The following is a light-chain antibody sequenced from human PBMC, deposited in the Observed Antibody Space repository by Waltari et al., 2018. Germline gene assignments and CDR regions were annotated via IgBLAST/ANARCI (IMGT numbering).Light chain of an antibody. CDR1: QSVNSD. CDR2: GAS. V-gene: IGKV3-15*01. J-gene: IGKJ4*01. CDR3: QQYNKWPPT. Sequence: EIVMTQSPATLSLSPGERATLSCRTSQSVNSDLAWYQQKPGQAPSLLIYGASTRATGVPLRFSGSGSGAVFTLTISSLQSEDLAIYHCQQYNKWPPTFGGGTKVEIK.